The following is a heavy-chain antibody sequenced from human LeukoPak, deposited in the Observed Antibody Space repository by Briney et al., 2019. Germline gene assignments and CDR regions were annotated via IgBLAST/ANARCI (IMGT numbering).Heavy chain of an antibody. D-gene: IGHD5-18*01. CDR3: AKGPPDTVQYFQH. Sequence: GGSLRLSCAASGFTFSDYYMNWIRQAPGKGLEWVSYISSSDSILFYADSVRGRFTISRDNAKNSLYLQMNSLRVEDTAVYYCAKGPPDTVQYFQHWGQGTLVTVSS. CDR1: GFTFSDYY. CDR2: ISSSDSIL. V-gene: IGHV3-11*01. J-gene: IGHJ1*01.